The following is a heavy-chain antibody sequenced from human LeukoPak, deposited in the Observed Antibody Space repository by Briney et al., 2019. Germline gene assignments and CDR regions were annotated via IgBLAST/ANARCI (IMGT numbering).Heavy chain of an antibody. CDR3: AKDRKNLYYYDA. CDR1: GFTFSSYA. J-gene: IGHJ4*02. Sequence: GGSLRLSCAASGFTFSSYAMSWVRQAPGKGLEWVSAISGSGGSTYYADSVKGRLTISRDNSKNTLYLQMNSLRAEDTAVYYCAKDRKNLYYYDAWGQGTLVTVSS. CDR2: ISGSGGST. D-gene: IGHD3-22*01. V-gene: IGHV3-23*01.